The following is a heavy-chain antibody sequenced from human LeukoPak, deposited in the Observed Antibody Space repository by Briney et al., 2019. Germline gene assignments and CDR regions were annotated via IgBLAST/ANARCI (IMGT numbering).Heavy chain of an antibody. D-gene: IGHD2-2*02. Sequence: GGSLRLSCAASGVTVSSHYMSWVRQAPGKGLEWVSVIYSGGSTYYAASVKGRFTISSDSSKNTLYLQMNSLRAEDTAVYYCVISPNTYYFDYWGQGTLVTVSS. CDR2: IYSGGST. CDR3: VISPNTYYFDY. V-gene: IGHV3-53*01. J-gene: IGHJ4*02. CDR1: GVTVSSHY.